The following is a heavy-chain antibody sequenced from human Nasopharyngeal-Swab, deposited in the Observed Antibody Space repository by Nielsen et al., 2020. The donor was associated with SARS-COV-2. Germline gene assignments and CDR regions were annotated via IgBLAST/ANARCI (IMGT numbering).Heavy chain of an antibody. CDR2: IYYSGST. J-gene: IGHJ4*02. V-gene: IGHV4-39*02. D-gene: IGHD4-17*01. CDR1: GGSISSSSYY. Sequence: SETLSLTCTVSGGSISSSSYYWGWIRQPPGKGLEWIGYIYYSGSTYYNPSLESRVSMSVDTSKNHFSLKVSSVTAADTAVHYCARVPSDYGDPAGFDYWGQGILVTVSS. CDR3: ARVPSDYGDPAGFDY.